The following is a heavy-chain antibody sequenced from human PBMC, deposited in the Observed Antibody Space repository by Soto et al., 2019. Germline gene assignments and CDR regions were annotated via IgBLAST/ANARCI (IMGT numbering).Heavy chain of an antibody. J-gene: IGHJ4*02. CDR1: GFTFSNYA. Sequence: GGSLRLSCAASGFTFSNYAMSWVRQAPGKGLEWVSLVSATAGTTYYTDSVKGRFTISRDNSRNTVYLQMNSLRADDTAVYYRAKDRLAGGFDYWGQGTLGTVSS. V-gene: IGHV3-23*01. D-gene: IGHD3-16*01. CDR3: AKDRLAGGFDY. CDR2: VSATAGTT.